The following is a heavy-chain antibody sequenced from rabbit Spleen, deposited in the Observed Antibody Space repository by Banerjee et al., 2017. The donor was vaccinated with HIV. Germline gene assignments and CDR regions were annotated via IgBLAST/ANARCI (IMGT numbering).Heavy chain of an antibody. CDR2: IDTGDGT. D-gene: IGHD4-1*01. Sequence: QQQLEESGGGLVKPEGSLTLTCKASGIDFSNYWMCWVRQAPGKGLEWIGCIDTGDGTYYASWAKGRITISKTSSTTVTLQMTSLTAADTATYFCARDLDGVIGWNFGWWGQGTLVTV. CDR1: GIDFSNYW. V-gene: IGHV1S45*01. J-gene: IGHJ3*01. CDR3: ARDLDGVIGWNFGW.